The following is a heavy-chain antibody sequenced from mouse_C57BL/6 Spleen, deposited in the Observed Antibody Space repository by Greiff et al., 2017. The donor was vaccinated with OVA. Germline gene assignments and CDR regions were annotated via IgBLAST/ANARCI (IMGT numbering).Heavy chain of an antibody. J-gene: IGHJ4*01. V-gene: IGHV1-54*01. D-gene: IGHD1-1*01. CDR1: GYAFTNYL. CDR2: INPGSGGT. CDR3: ARDTTVVGYYAMDY. Sequence: VKLQESGAELVRPGTSVKVSCKASGYAFTNYLIEWVKQRPGQGLEWIGVINPGSGGTNYNEKFKGKATLTADKSSSTAYMQLSSLTSEDSAVYFCARDTTVVGYYAMDYWGQGTSVTVSS.